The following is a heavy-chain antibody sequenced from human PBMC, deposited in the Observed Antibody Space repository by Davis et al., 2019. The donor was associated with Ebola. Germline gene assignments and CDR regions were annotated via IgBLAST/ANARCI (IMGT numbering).Heavy chain of an antibody. J-gene: IGHJ6*02. D-gene: IGHD3-3*01. Sequence: PGGSLRLSCAASGFTFSSYAMHWVRQAPGKGLEWVAVISYDGSNKYYADSVKGRFTISRDNSKNTLYLQMNSLRAEDTAVYYCAREGGHYDFWSGYYYYYYGMDVWGQGTTVTVSS. CDR2: ISYDGSNK. CDR1: GFTFSSYA. V-gene: IGHV3-30-3*01. CDR3: AREGGHYDFWSGYYYYYYGMDV.